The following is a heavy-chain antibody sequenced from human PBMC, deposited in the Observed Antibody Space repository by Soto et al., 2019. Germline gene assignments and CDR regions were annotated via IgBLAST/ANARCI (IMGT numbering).Heavy chain of an antibody. D-gene: IGHD3-16*01. CDR1: GFTFNNYA. CDR2: ISGGGSST. J-gene: IGHJ4*02. V-gene: IGHV3-23*01. Sequence: EVQLLESGGGLVQPGGSLRLSCAASGFTFNNYAMSWVRQAPGKGLEWVSSISGGGSSTYYADSVKGRFTISRDNSKTTLYLQMNSLRAEDTAVYYCAKVPGYDYVWGTYYYFDYWGLGALVTVSS. CDR3: AKVPGYDYVWGTYYYFDY.